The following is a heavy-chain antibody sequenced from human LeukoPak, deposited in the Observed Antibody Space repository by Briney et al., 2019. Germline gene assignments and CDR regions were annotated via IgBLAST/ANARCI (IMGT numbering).Heavy chain of an antibody. J-gene: IGHJ5*02. Sequence: SETLSLTCAVYGGSFSGYYWSWIRQPPGKGLEWIGEINHSGSTNYNPSLKSRVTISVDTSKNQFSLKLSSVTAADTAVYYCARGSDIAAAGLDRFDPWGQGTLVTVSS. CDR2: INHSGST. CDR1: GGSFSGYY. V-gene: IGHV4-34*01. D-gene: IGHD6-13*01. CDR3: ARGSDIAAAGLDRFDP.